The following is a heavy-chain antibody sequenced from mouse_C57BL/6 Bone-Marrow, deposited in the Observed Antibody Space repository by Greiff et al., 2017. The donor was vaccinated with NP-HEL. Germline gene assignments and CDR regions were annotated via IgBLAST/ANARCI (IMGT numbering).Heavy chain of an antibody. CDR2: IDPSDSYT. D-gene: IGHD2-4*01. CDR3: ARSDDYDLYWYFDV. Sequence: QVQLQQPGAELVMPGASVKLSCKASGYTFTSYWMHWVKQRPGPGLEWIGEIDPSDSYTNYNQKFKGKSTLTVDKSSSTAYMQLSSLTSEDSAVYYCARSDDYDLYWYFDVWGTGTTVTVSS. CDR1: GYTFTSYW. V-gene: IGHV1-69*01. J-gene: IGHJ1*03.